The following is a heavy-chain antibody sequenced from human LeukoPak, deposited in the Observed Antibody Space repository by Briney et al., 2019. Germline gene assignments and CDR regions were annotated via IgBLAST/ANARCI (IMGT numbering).Heavy chain of an antibody. CDR2: INNDGSYI. V-gene: IGHV3-21*01. Sequence: PGGSLRLSCAASGFIISSSAMNWVRQAPGKGLEWVSSINNDGSYIYYAGSVKGRFTISRDNPGNVVYLQMDSLRAEDTAVYYCTRVAQSGPTGWFDPWGQGTLVTVSS. CDR1: GFIISSSA. D-gene: IGHD1-1*01. J-gene: IGHJ5*02. CDR3: TRVAQSGPTGWFDP.